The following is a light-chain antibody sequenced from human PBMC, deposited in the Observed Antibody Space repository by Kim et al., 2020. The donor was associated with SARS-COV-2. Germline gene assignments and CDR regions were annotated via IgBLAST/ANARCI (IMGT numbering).Light chain of an antibody. Sequence: LTQPPSVSKALGQTATLTCTGNSNNIGNQGAAWLQQHQGHPPKLLSYRNNNRPSGISERLSASRSGNTASLTITGLQPEDEADYYCSAWDSSLSAWVFGGGTKLTVL. J-gene: IGLJ3*02. CDR2: RNN. CDR3: SAWDSSLSAWV. V-gene: IGLV10-54*01. CDR1: SNNIGNQG.